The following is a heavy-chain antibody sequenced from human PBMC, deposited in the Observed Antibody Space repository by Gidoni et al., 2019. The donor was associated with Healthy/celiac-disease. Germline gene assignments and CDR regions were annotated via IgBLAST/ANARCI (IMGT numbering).Heavy chain of an antibody. CDR3: ASAGYSSSWYENYYYGMDV. CDR2: ISAYNGNT. D-gene: IGHD6-13*01. V-gene: IGHV1-18*01. Sequence: QVQLVQSGAEVKKPGASVKVSCKVSGYTFTSYGINWVRQAPGQGLEWMGWISAYNGNTNYAQKLQGRVTMTTDTSTSTAYMELRSLRSDDTAVYYCASAGYSSSWYENYYYGMDVWGQGTTVTVSS. J-gene: IGHJ6*02. CDR1: GYTFTSYG.